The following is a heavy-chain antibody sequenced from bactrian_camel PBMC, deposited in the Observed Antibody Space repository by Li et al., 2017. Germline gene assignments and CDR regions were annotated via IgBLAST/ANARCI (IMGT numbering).Heavy chain of an antibody. CDR2: IYTVVGST. D-gene: IGHD5*01. V-gene: IGHV3S54*01. CDR1: GNTISANC. J-gene: IGHJ4*01. CDR3: IGTDFDGPTVAY. Sequence: HVQLVESGGDSVQAGGSLKLSCLVSGNTISANCMAWFRQAPGKEREGIAAIYTVVGSTYYADSVKGRFTISQDNAKKMVYLQMHSLKSEDTALYYCIGTDFDGPTVAYWGQGTQVTVS.